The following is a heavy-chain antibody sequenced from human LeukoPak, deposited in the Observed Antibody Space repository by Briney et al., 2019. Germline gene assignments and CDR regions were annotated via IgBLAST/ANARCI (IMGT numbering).Heavy chain of an antibody. D-gene: IGHD4-11*01. J-gene: IGHJ5*02. CDR1: GFTLSIYN. V-gene: IGHV3-21*01. CDR2: ISSSGHYI. Sequence: GGSLRLSCAASGFTLSIYNMNWVRQAPGKGLEWVSSISSSGHYIYYTNSMTGPFSLSTDPPKQSMCLQINSLRDDDTAVYYCASVDASNPGPWGEGALVTVS. CDR3: ASVDASNPGP.